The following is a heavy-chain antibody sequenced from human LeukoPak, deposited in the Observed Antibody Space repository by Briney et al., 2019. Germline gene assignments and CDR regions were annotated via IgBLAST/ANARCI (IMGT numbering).Heavy chain of an antibody. CDR3: ARRITFGGVIVFDY. Sequence: PSETLSLTCTVSGGSISSSSYYWGWIRQPPGKGLEWIGSIYYSGSTYYNPSLKSRVTISVDTSKNQLSLKLSSVTAADTAVYYCARRITFGGVIVFDYWGQGTLVTVSS. D-gene: IGHD3-16*02. CDR2: IYYSGST. J-gene: IGHJ4*02. CDR1: GGSISSSSYY. V-gene: IGHV4-39*01.